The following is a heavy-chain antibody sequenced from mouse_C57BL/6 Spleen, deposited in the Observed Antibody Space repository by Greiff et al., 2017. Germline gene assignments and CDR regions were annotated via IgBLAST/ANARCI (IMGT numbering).Heavy chain of an antibody. CDR2: IDPSDSYT. Sequence: QLQQPGAELVKPGASVKLSCKASGYTFTSYWMQWVKQRPGQGLEWIGEIDPSDSYTNYNQKFKGKATLTVDTSSSTAYMQLSSLTSEDSAVYYCARMVVATRYAMDYWGQGTSVTVSS. CDR3: ARMVVATRYAMDY. J-gene: IGHJ4*01. V-gene: IGHV1-50*01. CDR1: GYTFTSYW. D-gene: IGHD1-1*01.